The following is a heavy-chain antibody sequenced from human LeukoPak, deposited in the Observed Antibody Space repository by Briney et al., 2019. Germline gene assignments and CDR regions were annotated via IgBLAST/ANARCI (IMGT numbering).Heavy chain of an antibody. D-gene: IGHD3-10*01. CDR1: GGSISSYY. CDR3: ARVDVLLWFGELFYWFDP. Sequence: NASETLSLTCTVSGGSISSYYWSWIRQPPGKGLEWIGYIYYSGSTNYNPSLKSRVTISVDTSKNQFSLKLSSVTAADTAVYYCARVDVLLWFGELFYWFDPWGQGTLVTVSS. V-gene: IGHV4-59*01. J-gene: IGHJ5*02. CDR2: IYYSGST.